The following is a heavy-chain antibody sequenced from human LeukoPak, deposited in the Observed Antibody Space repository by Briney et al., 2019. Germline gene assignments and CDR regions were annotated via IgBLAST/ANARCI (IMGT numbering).Heavy chain of an antibody. CDR1: GFTFEDYA. D-gene: IGHD1-26*01. CDR2: ISGDSADI. V-gene: IGHV3-9*01. CDR3: AEDTYSAWENSWFDP. Sequence: GGSLRLSCTASGFTFEDYAMHWVRQVPGKGLEWVSGISGDSADIGYADSVKGRFSISRDNAKNSLFLQMDSLKTEDTAFYFCAEDTYSAWENSWFDPWGHGTLVTVSS. J-gene: IGHJ5*02.